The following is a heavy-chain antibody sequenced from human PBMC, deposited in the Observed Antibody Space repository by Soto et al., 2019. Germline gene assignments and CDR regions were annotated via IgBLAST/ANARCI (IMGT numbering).Heavy chain of an antibody. CDR2: IYWDDDK. D-gene: IGHD3-10*01. Sequence: GSGPTLVNPTQTLTLTCTFSGFSLSTSGVGVGWIRQPPGKALEWLALIYWDDDKRYSPSLKSRLTITKDTSKNQVVLTMTNMDPVDTATYYCAHRHGGQYYYGSPSSPSTYNWFDPWGQGTLVTVSS. CDR1: GFSLSTSGVG. CDR3: AHRHGGQYYYGSPSSPSTYNWFDP. J-gene: IGHJ5*02. V-gene: IGHV2-5*02.